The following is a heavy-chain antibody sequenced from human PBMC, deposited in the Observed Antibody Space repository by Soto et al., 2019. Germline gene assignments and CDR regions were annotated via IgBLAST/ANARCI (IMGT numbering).Heavy chain of an antibody. CDR1: GGTFSSYA. CDR3: ARGKRRGYSYGGTLDY. Sequence: QVQLVQSGAEVKKPGSSVKVSCKASGGTFSSYALSWVRQAPGQGLEWMGGIIPIFGTANYAQKIQGSVTITADGSSTTAYRELSSLRSEDTAVYYCARGKRRGYSYGGTLDYWGQGTLVTVSS. J-gene: IGHJ4*02. D-gene: IGHD5-18*01. V-gene: IGHV1-69*01. CDR2: IIPIFGTA.